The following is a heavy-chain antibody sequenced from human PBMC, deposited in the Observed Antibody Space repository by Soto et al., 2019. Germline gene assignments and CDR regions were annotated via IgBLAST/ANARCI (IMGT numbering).Heavy chain of an antibody. CDR2: ISNSDYTT. J-gene: IGHJ4*02. D-gene: IGHD2-8*01. CDR3: ASGKWSLDY. V-gene: IGHV3-11*01. Sequence: QVHLVASGGGLVKPGGSLRLSCVASGITLSDNYMTWIRQAPGKELEWLSYISNSDYTTYYADSVKGRFTISRDNAKNSLYLQLNGLRVEDTAVYYCASGKWSLDYWGQGILVTVSS. CDR1: GITLSDNY.